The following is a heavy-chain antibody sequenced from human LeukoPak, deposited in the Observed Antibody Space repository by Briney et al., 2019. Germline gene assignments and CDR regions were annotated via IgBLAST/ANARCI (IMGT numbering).Heavy chain of an antibody. CDR2: IKSDGSEI. CDR3: ARGAGLRYGSDY. V-gene: IGHV3-7*03. CDR1: GFILSNYW. Sequence: GGSLRLSCAASGFILSNYWMSWVRQAPGKGLEWVTNIKSDGSEINYVDSVKGRFAISRDNAKNSLYLQMNSLRAEDTAVYYCARGAGLRYGSDYWGQGTLVTVFS. D-gene: IGHD3-9*01. J-gene: IGHJ4*02.